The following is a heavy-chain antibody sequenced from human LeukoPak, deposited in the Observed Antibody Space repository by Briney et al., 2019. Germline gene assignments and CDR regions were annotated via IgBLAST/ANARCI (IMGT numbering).Heavy chain of an antibody. V-gene: IGHV4-61*02. J-gene: IGHJ4*02. CDR3: ASEKISSGWYLIFDY. Sequence: SETLSLTCTVSGGSISSGSYYWSWIRQPAGKGLEWIGRIYTSGSTNYNPPLKSRVTISVDTSKNQFSLKLSSVTAADTAVYYCASEKISSGWYLIFDYRGQGTLVTVSS. CDR1: GGSISSGSYY. D-gene: IGHD6-19*01. CDR2: IYTSGST.